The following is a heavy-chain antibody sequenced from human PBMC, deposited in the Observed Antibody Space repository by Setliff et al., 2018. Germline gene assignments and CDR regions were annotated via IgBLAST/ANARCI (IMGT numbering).Heavy chain of an antibody. CDR1: GFTFDDYA. CDR2: ISWNGDGSVA. J-gene: IGHJ6*02. Sequence: PGGSLRLSCAASGFTFDDYAMHWVRQAPGKGLEWVSGISWNGDGSVANYADAVKGRFTISRDNAKNTLSLQMNTLKAEDTAVYYCTRDIVVFTDIDYYYSGMDVWGQGTAVTVSS. V-gene: IGHV3-9*01. CDR3: TRDIVVFTDIDYYYSGMDV. D-gene: IGHD2-21*01.